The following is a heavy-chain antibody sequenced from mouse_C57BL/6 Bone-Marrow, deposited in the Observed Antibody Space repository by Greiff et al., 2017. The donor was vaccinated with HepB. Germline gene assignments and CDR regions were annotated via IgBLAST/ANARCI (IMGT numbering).Heavy chain of an antibody. V-gene: IGHV1-69*01. CDR2: IDPSDSYT. J-gene: IGHJ2*01. Sequence: QVQLKQPGAELVMPGASVKLSCKASGYTFTSYWMHWVKQRPGQGLEWIGEIDPSDSYTNYNQKFKGKSTLTVDKSSSTAYMQLSSLTSEDSAVYYCACYYSNYDYWGQGTTLTVSS. D-gene: IGHD2-5*01. CDR3: ACYYSNYDY. CDR1: GYTFTSYW.